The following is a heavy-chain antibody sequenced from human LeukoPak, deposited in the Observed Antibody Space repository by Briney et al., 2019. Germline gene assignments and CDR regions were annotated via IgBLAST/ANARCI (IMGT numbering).Heavy chain of an antibody. D-gene: IGHD2-2*01. J-gene: IGHJ3*02. CDR1: GYTFTGYY. V-gene: IGHV1-2*02. CDR2: INPNSGGT. CDR3: ADSYCSSTSCSDAFDI. Sequence: ASVKVSCKASGYTFTGYYMHWVRQAPGRGLEWMGWINPNSGGTNYAQKFQGRVTMTRDTSISTAYMELSRLRSDDTAVYYCADSYCSSTSCSDAFDIWGQGTMVTVSS.